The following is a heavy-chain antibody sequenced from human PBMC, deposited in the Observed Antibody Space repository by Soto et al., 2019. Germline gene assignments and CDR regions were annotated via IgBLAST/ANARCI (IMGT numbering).Heavy chain of an antibody. D-gene: IGHD5-12*01. CDR2: IYPSDSDT. V-gene: IGHV5-51*01. J-gene: IGHJ4*02. Sequence: GESLNLSCTVSGYPFTTNWIAWVRQMPGKGLERMGIIYPSDSDTTYSPSFRGQVTISVDKSTSTAYLQWSSLKASDTAIYYCARGSGYHNYWGQGTLVTVSS. CDR1: GYPFTTNW. CDR3: ARGSGYHNY.